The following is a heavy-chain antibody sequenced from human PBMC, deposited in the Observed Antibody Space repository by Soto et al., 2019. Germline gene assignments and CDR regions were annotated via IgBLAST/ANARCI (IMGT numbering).Heavy chain of an antibody. J-gene: IGHJ4*02. D-gene: IGHD2-15*01. CDR2: ISGGGSGA. Sequence: EVQLLESGGGLVQPGGSLRLSCTASGFTFSDHAMTWVCQAPGKGLEWLSGISGGGSGAYYADSVKGRFTVSRANSNNTMFLQMDSLRVEDTAVYYCAIDLWWYTHWGQGTLVTVSS. CDR1: GFTFSDHA. V-gene: IGHV3-23*01. CDR3: AIDLWWYTH.